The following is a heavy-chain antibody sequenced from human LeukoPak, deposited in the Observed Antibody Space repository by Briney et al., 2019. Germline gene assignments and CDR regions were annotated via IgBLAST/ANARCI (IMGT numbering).Heavy chain of an antibody. Sequence: SETLSLTCAVYGGSFSGYYGSWIRQPPGKGLEWIGEINHSGSTNYNPSLKSRVTISVDTSKNQFSLKLSSVTAADTAVYYCARGQGTTGTFNWFDPWGQGTLVTVSS. CDR1: GGSFSGYY. J-gene: IGHJ5*02. V-gene: IGHV4-34*01. CDR2: INHSGST. CDR3: ARGQGTTGTFNWFDP. D-gene: IGHD1-1*01.